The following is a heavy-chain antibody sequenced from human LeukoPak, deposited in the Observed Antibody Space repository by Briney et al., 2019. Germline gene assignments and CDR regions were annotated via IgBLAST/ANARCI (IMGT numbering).Heavy chain of an antibody. CDR2: IYHSGST. CDR3: AREGIGSNYLDY. Sequence: SETLSLTCTVSGGSISSNSYYWGWIRQPPGKGLEWIGYIYHSGSTYYNPSLKSRVTISVDRSKNQFSLKLSSVTAADTAVYYCAREGIGSNYLDYWGQGTLVTVSS. V-gene: IGHV4-30-2*01. D-gene: IGHD1-26*01. J-gene: IGHJ4*02. CDR1: GGSISSNSYY.